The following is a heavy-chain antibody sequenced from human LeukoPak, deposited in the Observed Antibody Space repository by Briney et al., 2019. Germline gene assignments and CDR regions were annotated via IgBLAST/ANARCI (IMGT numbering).Heavy chain of an antibody. J-gene: IGHJ5*02. CDR2: IYYSGST. CDR1: GGSISSGGYY. Sequence: KTSETLSLTCTVSGGSISSGGYYWSWIRQHPGKGLEWIGYIYYSGSTYYNPSLKSRVTISVDTSKNQFSLKLSSVTAAETAVYYCAREQLQQPGEGTGFDPWGQGTLVTVSS. D-gene: IGHD6-13*01. CDR3: AREQLQQPGEGTGFDP. V-gene: IGHV4-31*03.